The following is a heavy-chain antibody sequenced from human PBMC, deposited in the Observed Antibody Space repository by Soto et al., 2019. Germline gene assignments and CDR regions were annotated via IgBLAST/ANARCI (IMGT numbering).Heavy chain of an antibody. V-gene: IGHV1-46*01. D-gene: IGHD2-15*01. J-gene: IGHJ6*02. CDR1: GGTFTSYY. CDR2: INPSGGST. Sequence: VSVQFSCKASGGTFTSYYMHWVRQAPGQGLEWMGIINPSGGSTSYAQKFQGRVTMTRDTSTSTVYMELSSLRSEDTAVYYCARRLPPYGMDVWGQGTTVTVSS. CDR3: ARRLPPYGMDV.